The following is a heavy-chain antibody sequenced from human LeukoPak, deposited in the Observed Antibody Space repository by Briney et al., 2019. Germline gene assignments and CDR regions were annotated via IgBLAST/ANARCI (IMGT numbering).Heavy chain of an antibody. Sequence: SETLSLTCTVSGGSISSSSYYWGWIRQPPGKGLGWIGSIYYNGSTYYNPSLKSRVTISVDTSKNQFSLKLSSVTAADTAVYYCARRYFDFWSGYHDYWGQGTLVTVSS. CDR1: GGSISSSSYY. D-gene: IGHD3-3*01. CDR2: IYYNGST. V-gene: IGHV4-39*01. J-gene: IGHJ4*02. CDR3: ARRYFDFWSGYHDY.